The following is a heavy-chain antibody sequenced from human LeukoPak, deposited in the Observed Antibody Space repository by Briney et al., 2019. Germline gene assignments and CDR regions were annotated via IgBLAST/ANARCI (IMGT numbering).Heavy chain of an antibody. Sequence: SGGSLRLSCAASGFTFSSYAMSWVRQAPGKGLEWVSAISGSGGSTYYADSVKGRFTISRDNSKNTLYLQMNSLRAEDTAVYYCAKDPSGSSSASGPPGDYWGQGTLVTVSS. D-gene: IGHD2-2*01. CDR2: ISGSGGST. J-gene: IGHJ4*02. CDR3: AKDPSGSSSASGPPGDY. V-gene: IGHV3-23*01. CDR1: GFTFSSYA.